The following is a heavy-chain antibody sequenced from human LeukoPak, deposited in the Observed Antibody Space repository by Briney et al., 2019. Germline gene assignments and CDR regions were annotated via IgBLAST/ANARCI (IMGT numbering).Heavy chain of an antibody. CDR2: IIPILGTA. V-gene: IGHV1-69*13. Sequence: SVKVSCKASGGTFSSYAISWVRQAPGQGLEWMGGIIPILGTANYAQKFQGRVTITADESTSTAYRELSSLRSEDTAVYYCARGSLKTSGSYEDYWGQGTLVTVSS. CDR1: GGTFSSYA. D-gene: IGHD1-26*01. CDR3: ARGSLKTSGSYEDY. J-gene: IGHJ4*02.